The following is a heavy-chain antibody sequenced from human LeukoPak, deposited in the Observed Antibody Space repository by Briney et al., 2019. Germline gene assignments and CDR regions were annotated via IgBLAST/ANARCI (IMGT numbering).Heavy chain of an antibody. J-gene: IGHJ4*02. CDR3: ARGGSGGYGYGLDY. D-gene: IGHD5-18*01. V-gene: IGHV3-13*01. Sequence: GGSLRLSCAASGFTFSSYDMHWVRQATGKGLEWVSAIGTAGDTYYPGSVKGRFTISRENAKNSLYLQMNSLRAGDTAVYYCARGGSGGYGYGLDYWGQGTLVTVSS. CDR2: IGTAGDT. CDR1: GFTFSSYD.